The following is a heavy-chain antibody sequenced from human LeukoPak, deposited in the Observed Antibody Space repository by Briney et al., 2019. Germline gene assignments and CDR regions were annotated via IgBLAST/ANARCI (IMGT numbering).Heavy chain of an antibody. CDR2: IYYSGST. J-gene: IGHJ3*02. V-gene: IGHV4-59*12. CDR1: GGSLSSYY. D-gene: IGHD2-2*01. Sequence: SETLSLTCTVSGGSLSSYYWSWIRQPPGKGLEWIGYIYYSGSTNYNPSLKSRVTISVDTSMNQFSLKLSSVTAADTAMYYCARDSLVSPLFDIWGQGTMVTVSS. CDR3: ARDSLVSPLFDI.